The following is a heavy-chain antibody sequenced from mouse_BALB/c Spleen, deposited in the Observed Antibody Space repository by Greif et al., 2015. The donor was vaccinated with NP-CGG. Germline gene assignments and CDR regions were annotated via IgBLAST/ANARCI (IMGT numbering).Heavy chain of an antibody. CDR2: IYPGDGDT. CDR1: GYAFSSYW. D-gene: IGHD2-12*01. J-gene: IGHJ4*01. CDR3: ARADHRTTGYAMDY. V-gene: IGHV1-80*01. Sequence: VQLQQSGAELVRPGSSVKISCKASGYAFSSYWMNWVKQRPGQGLEWIGQIYPGDGDTNYNGKFKGKATLTADKSSSTAYMQLSSLTSEDSAVYFCARADHRTTGYAMDYWGQGTSVTVSS.